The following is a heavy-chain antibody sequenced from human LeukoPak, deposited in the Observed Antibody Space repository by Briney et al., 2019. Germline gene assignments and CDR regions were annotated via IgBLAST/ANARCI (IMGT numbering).Heavy chain of an antibody. J-gene: IGHJ4*02. D-gene: IGHD2-2*01. CDR3: ARGDFYPAAILFAIFDY. Sequence: GASVKVSCKASGGTFSSYAISWVRQAPGQGLEWMGGIIPIFGTANYAQKFQGRVTITADESTSTAYMELSSLRSEDTAVYYCARGDFYPAAILFAIFDYWGQGTLVTVSS. CDR1: GGTFSSYA. V-gene: IGHV1-69*13. CDR2: IIPIFGTA.